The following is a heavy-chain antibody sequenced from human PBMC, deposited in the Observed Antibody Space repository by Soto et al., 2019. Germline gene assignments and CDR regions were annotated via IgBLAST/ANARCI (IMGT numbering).Heavy chain of an antibody. CDR3: AKDSDFWSGYYRGGPDY. Sequence: QVQLVESGGGVVQPGRSLRLSCAASGFTFSSYGMHWVRQAPGKGLEWVAVIWYDGSNKYYADSVKGRFTISRDNSKNTLYLQMNSRRAEDTAVYYCAKDSDFWSGYYRGGPDYWGQGTLVTVSS. CDR2: IWYDGSNK. J-gene: IGHJ4*02. D-gene: IGHD3-3*01. V-gene: IGHV3-33*06. CDR1: GFTFSSYG.